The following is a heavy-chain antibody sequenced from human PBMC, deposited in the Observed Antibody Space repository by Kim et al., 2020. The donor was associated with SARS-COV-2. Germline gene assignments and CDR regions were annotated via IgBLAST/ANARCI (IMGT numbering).Heavy chain of an antibody. D-gene: IGHD6-13*01. Sequence: GGSLRLSCAASGFTFSSYAMSWVRQAPGKGLEWVSAISGSGGSTYYADSVKGRFTISRDNSKNTLYLQMNSLRAEDTAVYYCAKDRGEVGIADSWYFDYWGQGTLVTVSS. V-gene: IGHV3-23*01. J-gene: IGHJ4*02. CDR3: AKDRGEVGIADSWYFDY. CDR2: ISGSGGST. CDR1: GFTFSSYA.